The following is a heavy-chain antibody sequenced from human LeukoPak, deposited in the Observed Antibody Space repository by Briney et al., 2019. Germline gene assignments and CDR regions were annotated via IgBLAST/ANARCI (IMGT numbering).Heavy chain of an antibody. CDR3: ARASSYTGHLGW. D-gene: IGHD2-2*01. J-gene: IGHJ4*02. CDR2: IYYSGST. CDR1: GGSIRSYY. Sequence: SETLSLTCSVSGGSIRSYYWSWIRQPPGKGLVWIGYIYYSGSTNYNPSLKSRVTISVDTSKNQFSLNLISVTAADTAVYYCARASSYTGHLGWWGQGTLVTVSS. V-gene: IGHV4-59*08.